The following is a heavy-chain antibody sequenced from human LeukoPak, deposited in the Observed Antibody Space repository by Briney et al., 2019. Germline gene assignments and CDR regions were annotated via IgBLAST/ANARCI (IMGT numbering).Heavy chain of an antibody. Sequence: PGGSLRLSCAASGFTFSSYAMSWVRQAPGEGLEWVSAISGSGGSTYYADSVKGRFTISRDNSKNTLYLQMNSLRAEDTAVYYCAKSNGIAAAGTNWFDPWGQGTLVTVSS. CDR1: GFTFSSYA. CDR2: ISGSGGST. V-gene: IGHV3-23*01. D-gene: IGHD6-13*01. J-gene: IGHJ5*02. CDR3: AKSNGIAAAGTNWFDP.